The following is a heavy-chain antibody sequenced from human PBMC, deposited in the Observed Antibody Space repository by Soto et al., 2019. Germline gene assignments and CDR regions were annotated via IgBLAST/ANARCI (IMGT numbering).Heavy chain of an antibody. V-gene: IGHV1-69*12. Sequence: QVQLVQSGAEVKKPGSSVKVSCKASGGTFSSYAISWVRQAPGQGLEWMGGIIPIFGTANYAQKFQGRVTITADESTSTGYMGLRSLRSEDTAVYYCASTPADCISTSCRDAFDIWGQGTMVTVSS. J-gene: IGHJ3*02. CDR1: GGTFSSYA. CDR2: IIPIFGTA. D-gene: IGHD2-2*01. CDR3: ASTPADCISTSCRDAFDI.